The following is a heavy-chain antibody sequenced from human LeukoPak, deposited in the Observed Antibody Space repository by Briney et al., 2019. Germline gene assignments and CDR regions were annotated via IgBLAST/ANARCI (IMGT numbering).Heavy chain of an antibody. CDR3: ARDGYNIYTFDY. CDR1: GFTFSSYS. D-gene: IGHD5-24*01. V-gene: IGHV3-21*01. J-gene: IGHJ4*02. CDR2: ISSSSSYI. Sequence: GGSLRLSCAASGFTFSSYSMNWVRQAPGKGLEWVSSISSSSSYIYYADSVKGRFTISRDNAKNSLYLQMNSLRAEDTAVYYCARDGYNIYTFDYWGQGTLVTVSS.